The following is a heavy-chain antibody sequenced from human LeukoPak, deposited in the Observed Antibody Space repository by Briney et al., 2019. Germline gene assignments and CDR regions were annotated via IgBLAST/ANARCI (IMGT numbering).Heavy chain of an antibody. J-gene: IGHJ4*02. V-gene: IGHV3-9*01. D-gene: IGHD6-19*01. CDR2: ISWNSGSI. CDR3: AKDVGVAYYFDY. CDR1: GFTFDDYA. Sequence: GGSLRLSYAASGFTFDDYAMSWVRQAPGKGLEWVSGISWNSGSIGYADSVKGRFTISRDNAKNSLYLQMNSLRAEDTALYYCAKDVGVAYYFDYWGQGTLVTVSS.